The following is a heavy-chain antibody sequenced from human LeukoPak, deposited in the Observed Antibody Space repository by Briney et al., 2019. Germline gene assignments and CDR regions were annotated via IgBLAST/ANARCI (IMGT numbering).Heavy chain of an antibody. V-gene: IGHV1-8*01. J-gene: IGHJ4*02. CDR2: MNPNSGNT. CDR3: VRDGYTHSAVEY. D-gene: IGHD5-24*01. CDR1: GYTFTSYD. Sequence: ASVKVSCKASGYTFTSYDINWVRQATGQGLEWMGWMNPNSGNTGYPQKFQGRVTMTRNTSISTAYMELSSLRSEDTAVYYCVRDGYTHSAVEYWGQGTLVTVSS.